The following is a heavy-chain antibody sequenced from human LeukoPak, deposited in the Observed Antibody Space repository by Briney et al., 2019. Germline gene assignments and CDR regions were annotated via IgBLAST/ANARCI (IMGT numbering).Heavy chain of an antibody. CDR1: GFTFNSYW. D-gene: IGHD3-9*01. CDR3: AREGGDYDILTGYYSS. CDR2: INSDGSST. V-gene: IGHV3-74*01. J-gene: IGHJ4*02. Sequence: PGGSLRLSCAASGFTFNSYWMHWVRQAPGKGLVWVSRINSDGSSTSYADSVKGRFTISRDNAKNTLYLQMNSLRAEDTAVYYCAREGGDYDILTGYYSSWGQGTLVTVSS.